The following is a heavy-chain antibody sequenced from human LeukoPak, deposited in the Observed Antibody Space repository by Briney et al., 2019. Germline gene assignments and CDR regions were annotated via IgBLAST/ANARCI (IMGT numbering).Heavy chain of an antibody. CDR3: ARWYDYDSKGYNYYFDY. V-gene: IGHV3-33*08. Sequence: GGSLRLSCAASGFTFSSYAMTWVRQAPGKGLEWVAFIRYDGSYKYYADSVKGRFTISRDNAKNSVYLQMNSLRAEDTAVYYCARWYDYDSKGYNYYFDYWGQGTLVTVST. J-gene: IGHJ4*02. D-gene: IGHD3-22*01. CDR2: IRYDGSYK. CDR1: GFTFSSYA.